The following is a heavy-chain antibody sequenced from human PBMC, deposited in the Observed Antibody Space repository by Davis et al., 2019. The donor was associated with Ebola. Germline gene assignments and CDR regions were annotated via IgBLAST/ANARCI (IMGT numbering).Heavy chain of an antibody. Sequence: MPSETLSLTCTVSGDSISNYFSSWIRQPPGKGLEWLGYISYSGGTNYNPSLKSRVTISLDTSKNQFSLRLSSVTAADTAVYYCARDGGDNYDWYFDIWGRGTLVTVSS. V-gene: IGHV4-59*01. J-gene: IGHJ2*01. CDR1: GDSISNYF. CDR2: ISYSGGT. D-gene: IGHD5-18*01. CDR3: ARDGGDNYDWYFDI.